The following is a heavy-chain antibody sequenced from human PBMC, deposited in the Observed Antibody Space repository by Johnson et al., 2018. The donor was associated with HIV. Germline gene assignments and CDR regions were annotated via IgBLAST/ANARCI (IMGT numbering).Heavy chain of an antibody. CDR3: VRGGLGSPNFHDAFDM. CDR1: GFTFSSYA. J-gene: IGHJ3*02. Sequence: QMQLVESGGGVVQPGRSLRLSCAASGFTFSSYAMHWVRQAPGKGLEWVAVISYDGSNKYYADSVKGRLTISRDNAKNSLYLQMNRRRAEDTALYYCVRGGLGSPNFHDAFDMWGQGTMVTVSS. CDR2: ISYDGSNK. D-gene: IGHD6-19*01. V-gene: IGHV3-30-3*01.